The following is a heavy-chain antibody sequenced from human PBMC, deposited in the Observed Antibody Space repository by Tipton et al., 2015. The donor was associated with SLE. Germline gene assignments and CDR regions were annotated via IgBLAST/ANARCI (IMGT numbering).Heavy chain of an antibody. Sequence: QLVQSGAEVKNPGASVKVSCKASGYTFTSYGISWVRQAPGQGLEWMGWISTYNGNTHYAQNLQGRVTMTTYTSTSTAYMELRSLRSDDTAVYYCAREVYSGSYYYYYYMDDWGKGTTVTVSS. CDR2: ISTYNGNT. J-gene: IGHJ6*03. V-gene: IGHV1-18*01. CDR1: GYTFTSYG. CDR3: AREVYSGSYYYYYYMDD. D-gene: IGHD3-10*01.